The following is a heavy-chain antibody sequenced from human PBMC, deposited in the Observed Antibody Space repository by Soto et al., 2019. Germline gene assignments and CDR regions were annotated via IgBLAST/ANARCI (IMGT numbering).Heavy chain of an antibody. V-gene: IGHV1-18*01. J-gene: IGHJ4*02. CDR3: ARISQSDFWSGYYYFFDY. D-gene: IGHD3-3*01. Sequence: QVHLVQSGAEVEKPGASVKVSCKASGYTFIDYGISWVRQAPGQGLQWMGWITAFNGNTKYAQQFQGRVTMTTDTSTSTAYMELRSLESDDTAVYYCARISQSDFWSGYYYFFDYWGQGTLVTVSS. CDR2: ITAFNGNT. CDR1: GYTFIDYG.